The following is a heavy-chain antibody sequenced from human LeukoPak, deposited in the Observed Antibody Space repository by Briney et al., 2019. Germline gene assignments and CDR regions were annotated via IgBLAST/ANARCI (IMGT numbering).Heavy chain of an antibody. CDR1: GGTFSSYA. CDR3: ARGVDCSSTSCYTGGCYYYYYMDV. V-gene: IGHV1-69*01. Sequence: SVKVSCKASGGTFSSYAITWVRQAPGQGLEWMGGIIPIFGTAKYAQKFQGRVTITADESTSTAYMELSSLRSEDTAVYYCARGVDCSSTSCYTGGCYYYYYMDVWGKGTTVTVSS. J-gene: IGHJ6*03. CDR2: IIPIFGTA. D-gene: IGHD2-2*02.